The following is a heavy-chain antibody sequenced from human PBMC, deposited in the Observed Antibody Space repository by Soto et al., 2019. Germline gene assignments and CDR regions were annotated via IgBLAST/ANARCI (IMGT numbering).Heavy chain of an antibody. D-gene: IGHD2-2*01. CDR2: IYPGDSDT. CDR1: GYSFTSYW. CDR3: ARIGYCSSTSCYSGYYYYVMDV. J-gene: IGHJ6*02. V-gene: IGHV5-51*01. Sequence: GESLKISCKGSGYSFTSYWIGWVRQMPGKGLEWMGIIYPGDSDTRYSPSFQGQVTISADKSISTAYLQWSSLKASDTAMYYCARIGYCSSTSCYSGYYYYVMDVSGQGTTVIVSS.